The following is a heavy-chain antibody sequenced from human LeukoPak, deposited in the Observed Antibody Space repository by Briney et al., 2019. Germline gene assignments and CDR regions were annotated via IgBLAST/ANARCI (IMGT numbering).Heavy chain of an antibody. CDR1: GYTFTSYY. D-gene: IGHD2-21*02. CDR3: ARRADCGGDCYYNYFDY. J-gene: IGHJ4*02. CDR2: INPSGGST. Sequence: ASVKVSCKASGYTFTSYYMHWVRQAPRQGLEWMGIINPSGGSTSYAQKFQGRVTMTREMSTSTVYMELSSLRSEDTAVYYCARRADCGGDCYYNYFDYWGQGTLVTVSS. V-gene: IGHV1-46*01.